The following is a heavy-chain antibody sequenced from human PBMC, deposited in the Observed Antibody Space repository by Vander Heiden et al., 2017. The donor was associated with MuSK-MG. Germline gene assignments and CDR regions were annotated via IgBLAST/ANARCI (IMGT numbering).Heavy chain of an antibody. CDR1: GFTFSSYA. J-gene: IGHJ4*02. Sequence: EVQLLESGGGLVQPGGSLRLSCAASGFTFSSYAMSWVRQAPGKGLEWVSAISGSGGSTYYADSVKGRFTISRDNSKNTLYLQMNSLRAEDTAVYYCAKDLEGRYCDWLLSPDYWGQGTLVTVSS. CDR3: AKDLEGRYCDWLLSPDY. CDR2: ISGSGGST. D-gene: IGHD3-9*01. V-gene: IGHV3-23*01.